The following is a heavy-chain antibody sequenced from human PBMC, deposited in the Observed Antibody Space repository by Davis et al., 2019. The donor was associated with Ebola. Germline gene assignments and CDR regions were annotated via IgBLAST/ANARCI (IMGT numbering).Heavy chain of an antibody. V-gene: IGHV3-73*01. Sequence: PGGSLRLSCAASGFTFSGSAMHWVRQASGKGLEWVGRIRTKPNNYATTYAASVRGRFTISRDYSKNTLYLQMNSLRDEDTAVYYCVRHYSTVWYHYDYFDYWGQGALVTVSS. CDR1: GFTFSGSA. CDR3: VRHYSTVWYHYDYFDY. J-gene: IGHJ4*02. CDR2: IRTKPNNYAT. D-gene: IGHD6-19*01.